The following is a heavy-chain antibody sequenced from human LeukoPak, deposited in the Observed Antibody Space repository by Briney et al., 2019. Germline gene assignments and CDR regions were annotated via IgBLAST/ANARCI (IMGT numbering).Heavy chain of an antibody. CDR3: ARWDDSAWAFGS. J-gene: IGHJ4*02. CDR2: IPHTGTT. CDR1: GGSILTYS. D-gene: IGHD6-19*01. Sequence: SETLSLTCIVSGGSILTYSWNWIRQSPGKGLEWIGYIPHTGTTSYRSSLKSRVTISVDSSKNQLSLKLASVTAADTAVYFCARWDDSAWAFGSWGPGTLVTVSS. V-gene: IGHV4-59*08.